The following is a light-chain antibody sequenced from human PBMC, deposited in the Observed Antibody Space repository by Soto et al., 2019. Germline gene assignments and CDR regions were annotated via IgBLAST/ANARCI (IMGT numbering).Light chain of an antibody. CDR3: CSYAGFTTYV. CDR1: SSDIDVFDL. Sequence: SVLTPPASVSWSPGQSITISCTGTSSDIDVFDLVSWYRQHPGKAPKLMIYGVSKRPSGVSDRFSGSKSGKTASLTISGLQAEDEADYYCCSYAGFTTYVFGSGTKVTVL. CDR2: GVS. V-gene: IGLV2-23*02. J-gene: IGLJ1*01.